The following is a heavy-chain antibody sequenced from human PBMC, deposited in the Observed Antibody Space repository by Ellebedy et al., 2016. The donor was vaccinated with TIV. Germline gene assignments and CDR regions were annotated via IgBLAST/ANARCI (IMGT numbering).Heavy chain of an antibody. CDR1: GGTFSSYA. J-gene: IGHJ6*03. V-gene: IGHV1-69*13. CDR2: IIPIFGTA. CDR3: ARGRFLEWLGSHYYYMDV. Sequence: SVKVSCXASGGTFSSYAISWVRQAPGQGLEWMGGIIPIFGTANYAQKFQGRVTITADESTSTAYMELSSLRSEDTAVYYCARGRFLEWLGSHYYYMDVWGKGTTVTVSS. D-gene: IGHD3-3*01.